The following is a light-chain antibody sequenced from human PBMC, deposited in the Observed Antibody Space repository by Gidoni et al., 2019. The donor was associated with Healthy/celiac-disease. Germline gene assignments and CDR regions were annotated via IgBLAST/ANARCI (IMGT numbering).Light chain of an antibody. V-gene: IGKV1-27*01. J-gene: IGKJ2*04. Sequence: DIQMTQSPSSLSASVGDRVTITCLESQGISNYLAWYQQKPGKVPKILIYAASTLQSGVPSRFGGSGSGTDFTLTIISLQPEDVVTYYCQKYNSAPRSFGQGTKLEIK. CDR2: AAS. CDR1: QGISNY. CDR3: QKYNSAPRS.